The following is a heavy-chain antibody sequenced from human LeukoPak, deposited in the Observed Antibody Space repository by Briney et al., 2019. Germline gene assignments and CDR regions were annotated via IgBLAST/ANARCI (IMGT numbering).Heavy chain of an antibody. CDR3: ARAIETYYDDWIGTYYMDV. CDR2: ISYSGTT. V-gene: IGHV4-31*03. J-gene: IGHJ6*03. CDR1: GGSISTGGYH. Sequence: SETLSPTCTVSGGSISTGGYHWSWIRQHPGKGLEWIGYISYSGTTYYNPSLKSRLTISVDTSKNQFSLKLSSVTAADTAVYYCARAIETYYDDWIGTYYMDVWGKGTSVTVSS. D-gene: IGHD3-3*01.